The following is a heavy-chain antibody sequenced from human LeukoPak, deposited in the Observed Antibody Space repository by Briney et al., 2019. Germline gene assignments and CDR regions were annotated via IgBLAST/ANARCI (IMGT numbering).Heavy chain of an antibody. V-gene: IGHV3-21*01. Sequence: GGSLRLSCAASGFTFSSYSMNWVRQAPGKGLEWVSSVSTSSSYIYYADSVKGRFTISRDNAKNSLYLQMNSLRAEDTAVFYCARAPVYYDESRGHLKISNWYLDLWGRGTLVTVSS. CDR1: GFTFSSYS. CDR3: ARAPVYYDESRGHLKISNWYLDL. J-gene: IGHJ2*01. D-gene: IGHD3-22*01. CDR2: VSTSSSYI.